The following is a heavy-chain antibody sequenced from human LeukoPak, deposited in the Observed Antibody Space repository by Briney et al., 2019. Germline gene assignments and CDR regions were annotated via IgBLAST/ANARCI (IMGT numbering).Heavy chain of an antibody. V-gene: IGHV5-51*01. D-gene: IGHD3-3*01. CDR1: GYTFSSYW. CDR2: IYPGDSDT. CDR3: ARQNDFRLDY. Sequence: GESLKISCKGSGYTFSSYWIGWVRQMPGKGLEWMGVIYPGDSDTRYSPSLQGQVAISVDTSIGTAYLQWSSLRASDTAIYYCARQNDFRLDYWGQGTLVTVSS. J-gene: IGHJ4*02.